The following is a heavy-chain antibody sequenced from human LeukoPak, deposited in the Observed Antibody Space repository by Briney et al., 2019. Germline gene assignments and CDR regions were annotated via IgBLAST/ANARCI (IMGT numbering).Heavy chain of an antibody. J-gene: IGHJ6*03. V-gene: IGHV1-46*01. CDR2: INPSGGST. Sequence: ASVKVSCKASGYTFTGYYMHWVRQAPGQGLEWMGIINPSGGSTSYAQKFQGRVTMTRDTSTSTVYVELSSLRSEDTAVYYCARDGEFRDIVVVPAAINYYYYMDVWGKGTTVTISS. CDR3: ARDGEFRDIVVVPAAINYYYYMDV. D-gene: IGHD2-2*01. CDR1: GYTFTGYY.